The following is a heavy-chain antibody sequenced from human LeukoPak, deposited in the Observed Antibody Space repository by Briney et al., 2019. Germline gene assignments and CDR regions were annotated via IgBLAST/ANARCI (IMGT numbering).Heavy chain of an antibody. J-gene: IGHJ4*02. CDR2: ISSSGDNT. CDR1: RFSLSTYA. CDR3: AKRGDHCSGGGCYLDY. D-gene: IGHD6-19*01. V-gene: IGHV3-23*01. Sequence: GGSLSLSCAVSRFSLSTYAMNWVPEAPGRGVEWVSTISSSGDNTFHADSVRGRFTISRDNSKSTLYLQMNSLRAEDTAVYFCAKRGDHCSGGGCYLDYWGQGTLVTVSS.